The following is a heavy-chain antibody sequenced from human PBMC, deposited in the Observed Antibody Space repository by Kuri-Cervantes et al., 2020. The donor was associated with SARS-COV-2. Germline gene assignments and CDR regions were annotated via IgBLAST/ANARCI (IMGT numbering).Heavy chain of an antibody. Sequence: GESLKISCAASGFTFSSYAMSWVRQAPGKGLEWVSVIYSGGSSTYYADSVKGRFTISRDNSKNTLYLQMNSLRAEDTAVYYCARTGWGSNDYWGQGTLVTVSS. CDR1: GFTFSSYA. CDR2: IYSGGSST. CDR3: ARTGWGSNDY. V-gene: IGHV3-23*03. J-gene: IGHJ4*02. D-gene: IGHD7-27*01.